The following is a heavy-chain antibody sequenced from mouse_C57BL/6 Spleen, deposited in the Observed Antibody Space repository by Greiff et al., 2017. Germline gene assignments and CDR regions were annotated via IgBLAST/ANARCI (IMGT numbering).Heavy chain of an antibody. J-gene: IGHJ2*01. CDR1: GYTFTDYN. CDR3: ARSLRGVTTGVFDY. Sequence: EVMLVESGPELVKPGASVKMSCKASGYTFTDYNMHWVKQSHGKSLEWIGYINPNNGGTSYNQKFKGKATLTVNKSSSTAYMELRSLTSEDSAVYYCARSLRGVTTGVFDYWGQGTTLTVSS. D-gene: IGHD2-2*01. V-gene: IGHV1-22*01. CDR2: INPNNGGT.